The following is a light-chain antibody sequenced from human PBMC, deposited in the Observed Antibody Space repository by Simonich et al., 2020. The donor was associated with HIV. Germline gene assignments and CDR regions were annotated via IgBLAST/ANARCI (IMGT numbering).Light chain of an antibody. CDR1: QSVLYSSNTKSS. J-gene: IGKJ1*01. V-gene: IGKV4-1*01. Sequence: DIVMTQSPDSLAVSLGERATLNCKSNQSVLYSSNTKSSLVWYEQKPGQPPKLLIYWASTRESGVPDRFSGSGSGTNFTLTISSLQAEDVALYYCQQYYTAPRTFGQGTKVEIK. CDR3: QQYYTAPRT. CDR2: WAS.